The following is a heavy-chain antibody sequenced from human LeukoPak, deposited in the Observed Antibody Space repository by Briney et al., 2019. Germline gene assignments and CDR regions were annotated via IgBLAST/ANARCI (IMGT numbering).Heavy chain of an antibody. Sequence: GGSLRLSCAASGFTFSSYAMHWVRQAPGKGLEGVAVISYDGSNKYYADSVKGRFTISRDNAKNSLYLQMNSLKAEDTAVYYCAELGITMIGGVWGKGTTVTTSS. CDR2: ISYDGSNK. J-gene: IGHJ6*03. V-gene: IGHV3-30*04. D-gene: IGHD3-10*02. CDR1: GFTFSSYA. CDR3: AELGITMIGGV.